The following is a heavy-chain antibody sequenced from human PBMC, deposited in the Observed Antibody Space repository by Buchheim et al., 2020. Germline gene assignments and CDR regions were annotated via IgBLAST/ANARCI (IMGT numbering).Heavy chain of an antibody. V-gene: IGHV1-69*01. CDR2: IIPIFGTA. J-gene: IGHJ6*02. CDR1: GGTFSSYA. CDR3: ARGDITMVQGVIIPYYYYGMDV. D-gene: IGHD3-10*01. Sequence: QVQLVQSGAEVKKPGSSVKVSCKASGGTFSSYAISWVRQAPGQGLEWMGGIIPIFGTANYAQKFQGRVTITADESTSTAYMGMSSLRSEDTAVYYCARGDITMVQGVIIPYYYYGMDVWGQGTT.